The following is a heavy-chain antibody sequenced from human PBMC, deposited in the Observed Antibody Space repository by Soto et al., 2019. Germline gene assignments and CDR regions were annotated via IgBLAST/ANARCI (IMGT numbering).Heavy chain of an antibody. CDR3: ARETYYEFWSGPYYGMDV. D-gene: IGHD3-3*01. CDR1: GFTFSSYA. J-gene: IGHJ6*02. V-gene: IGHV3-30-3*01. Sequence: QVQLVESGGGVVQPGRSLRLSCAASGFTFSSYAMHWVRQAPGKGLEWVAVISYDGSNKYYADSVKGRFTISRDNSKNTLYLQMNSLIAEDTAVYYCARETYYEFWSGPYYGMDVWGQGTTVTVSS. CDR2: ISYDGSNK.